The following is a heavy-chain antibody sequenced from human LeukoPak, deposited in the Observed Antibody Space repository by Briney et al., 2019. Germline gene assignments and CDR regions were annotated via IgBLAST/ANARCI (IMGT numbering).Heavy chain of an antibody. CDR2: IDWDDDK. V-gene: IGHV2-70*11. J-gene: IGHJ6*02. CDR3: ARMQRTAPGRGYYYYTMDV. CDR1: GFSLSTSGMC. Sequence: SGPALVKPTQTLTLTCTFSGFSLSTSGMCVNWIRQPPGKALEWLARIDWDDDKYYNTSLKTRLTISKDTYKNQVVLTMTNMDPVDTATYYCARMQRTAPGRGYYYYTMDVWGQGTTVTVSS. D-gene: IGHD6-13*01.